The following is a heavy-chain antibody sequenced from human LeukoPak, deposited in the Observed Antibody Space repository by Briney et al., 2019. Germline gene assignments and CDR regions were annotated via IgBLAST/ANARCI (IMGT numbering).Heavy chain of an antibody. J-gene: IGHJ4*02. V-gene: IGHV1-2*06. D-gene: IGHD3-22*01. CDR2: INPNSGGT. CDR1: GYTFTGYY. CDR3: ASLGCYDSSGYYFY. Sequence: GASVKVSCKASGYTFTGYYMHWVRQAPGQGLEWMGRINPNSGGTNYAQKFQGRVTMTRDTSISTAYMELSRLRSDDTAVYYCASLGCYDSSGYYFYWGQGTLVTVSS.